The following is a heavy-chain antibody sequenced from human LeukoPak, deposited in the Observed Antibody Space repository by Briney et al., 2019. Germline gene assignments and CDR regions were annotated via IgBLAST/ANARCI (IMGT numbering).Heavy chain of an antibody. D-gene: IGHD4-17*01. J-gene: IGHJ4*02. Sequence: PSETLSLTCTVSGGSISSYYWSWIRQPPGKGLEWIGYIYYSGSTNYNPSLKSRVTISVDTSKNQFSLKLSSVTAADTAVYYCARHTAEGSFDYWGQGTLVTVSS. CDR1: GGSISSYY. CDR3: ARHTAEGSFDY. V-gene: IGHV4-59*08. CDR2: IYYSGST.